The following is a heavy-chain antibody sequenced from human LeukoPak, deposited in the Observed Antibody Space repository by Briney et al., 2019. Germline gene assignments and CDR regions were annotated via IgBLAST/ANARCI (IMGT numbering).Heavy chain of an antibody. Sequence: SETLSLTCTVSGGSISTYYWSWIRQPPGKGLEWIGYIRYSGSANYNPPLRSRVTISIDTSKNQFSLKLSSVTAADTAVYHCARLVYDSRGYYFDYWGQGTLVTVSS. CDR1: GGSISTYY. D-gene: IGHD3-22*01. J-gene: IGHJ4*02. V-gene: IGHV4-59*08. CDR3: ARLVYDSRGYYFDY. CDR2: IRYSGSA.